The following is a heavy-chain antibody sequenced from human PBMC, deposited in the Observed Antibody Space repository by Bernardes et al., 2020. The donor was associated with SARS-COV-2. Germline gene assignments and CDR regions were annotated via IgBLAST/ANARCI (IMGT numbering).Heavy chain of an antibody. J-gene: IGHJ4*02. D-gene: IGHD3-22*01. V-gene: IGHV4-39*01. Sequence: SETLSLTCTVSGGSISSSSYYWGWIRQPPGKGLEWIGSIYYSGSTYYNPSLKSRVTISVDTSKNQFSLKLSSVTAADTAVYYCASQMPGTMIVVVPTFDYWGQGTLVTVSS. CDR2: IYYSGST. CDR1: GGSISSSSYY. CDR3: ASQMPGTMIVVVPTFDY.